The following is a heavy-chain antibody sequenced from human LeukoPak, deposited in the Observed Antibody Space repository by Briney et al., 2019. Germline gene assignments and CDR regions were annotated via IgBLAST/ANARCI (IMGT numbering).Heavy chain of an antibody. Sequence: GGSLRLSCAASGFTVSSSYMTWVRQAPGKGLEWVSITYADGYTFYADSVKGRFTISRDSSKNTLCLQMNSLRAEDTAMYYCARGLRHCDRTSCFQPFDCWGQGTLVTDSS. CDR1: GFTVSSSY. V-gene: IGHV3-53*01. CDR2: TYADGYT. J-gene: IGHJ4*02. CDR3: ARGLRHCDRTSCFQPFDC. D-gene: IGHD2-2*01.